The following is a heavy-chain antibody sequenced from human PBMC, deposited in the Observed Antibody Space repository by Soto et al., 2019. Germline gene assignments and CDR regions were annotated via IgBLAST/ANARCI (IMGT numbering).Heavy chain of an antibody. V-gene: IGHV4-38-2*02. J-gene: IGHJ4*02. Sequence: SDTLSVTCAVSGYSSSSGYYWGWIRQPPGKGLEWIGSIYHSGNTYYNPSLKSRVTISVDTSKNQFSLKLSSVTAADTAVYYCAREVLEAAALDYWGQGTLVTVSS. D-gene: IGHD6-13*01. CDR3: AREVLEAAALDY. CDR1: GYSSSSGYY. CDR2: IYHSGNT.